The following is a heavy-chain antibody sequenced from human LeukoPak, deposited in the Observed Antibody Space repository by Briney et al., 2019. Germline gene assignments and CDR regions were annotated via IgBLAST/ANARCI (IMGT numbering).Heavy chain of an antibody. D-gene: IGHD5/OR15-5a*01. J-gene: IGHJ4*02. V-gene: IGHV3-23*01. CDR1: GFTFRTYA. CDR3: ANRTVSAFDS. Sequence: GGSLRLSCTASGFTFRTYAMNWVRQAPGKGLEWLSGISGSGNGTYYADSVKGRFTISRDNSKNVVYLQMNSLTVEDAATYYCANRTVSAFDSWGQGTLLIVSS. CDR2: ISGSGNGT.